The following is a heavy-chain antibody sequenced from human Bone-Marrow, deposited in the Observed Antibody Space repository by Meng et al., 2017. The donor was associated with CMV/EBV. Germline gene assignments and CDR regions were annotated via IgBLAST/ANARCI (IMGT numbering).Heavy chain of an antibody. CDR1: GGSISSSSYY. Sequence: GSLRLSCTVSGGSISSSSYYWGWIRQPPGKGLEWIGSIYYSGSTYYNPSLKSRVTISVDTSKNQFSLKLSSVTAADTAVYYCAVRFLEWLSLDYWGQGTLVTVSS. CDR3: AVRFLEWLSLDY. D-gene: IGHD3-3*01. CDR2: IYYSGST. V-gene: IGHV4-39*01. J-gene: IGHJ4*02.